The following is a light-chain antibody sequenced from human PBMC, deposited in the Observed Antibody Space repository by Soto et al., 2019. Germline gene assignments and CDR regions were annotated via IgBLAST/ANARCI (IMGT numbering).Light chain of an antibody. CDR1: QSVSSN. Sequence: EIVMTQSPATLSVSPGERATLSCRASQSVSSNLAWYQQEPGQAPRLLIYGASTRATGIPARFSGSGSGTEFTLSIRGLQSEDFAVYYCQQYNNWPQTFGQGTKVEIK. V-gene: IGKV3-15*01. J-gene: IGKJ1*01. CDR3: QQYNNWPQT. CDR2: GAS.